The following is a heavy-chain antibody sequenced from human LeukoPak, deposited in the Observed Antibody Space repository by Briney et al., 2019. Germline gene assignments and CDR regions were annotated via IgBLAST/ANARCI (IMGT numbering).Heavy chain of an antibody. J-gene: IGHJ4*02. D-gene: IGHD3-10*01. CDR2: ISSSSSYI. Sequence: PGGSLRLSCAASGFTFSSYSMNWVRHAPGEGLECVSSISSSSSYIYYADSVKGRFTISRDNSKNTLYLQMNSLRAEDTAVYYCASYGSGSYSLSTDWGQGTLVTVSS. CDR1: GFTFSSYS. V-gene: IGHV3-21*04. CDR3: ASYGSGSYSLSTD.